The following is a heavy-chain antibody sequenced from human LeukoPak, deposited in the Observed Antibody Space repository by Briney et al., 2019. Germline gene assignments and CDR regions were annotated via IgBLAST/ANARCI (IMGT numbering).Heavy chain of an antibody. J-gene: IGHJ4*02. Sequence: AGGSLRLSCAASGLTFSNYWMDWVRQAPGKGLEWVANIKQDGSEKNYVDSVKGRFIISRDNSKNTLYLQMNSLRAEDTAVYYCAKDGGLWVSAHWGDSWGRGTLVTVSS. CDR3: AKDGGLWVSAHWGDS. V-gene: IGHV3-7*03. D-gene: IGHD7-27*01. CDR1: GLTFSNYW. CDR2: IKQDGSEK.